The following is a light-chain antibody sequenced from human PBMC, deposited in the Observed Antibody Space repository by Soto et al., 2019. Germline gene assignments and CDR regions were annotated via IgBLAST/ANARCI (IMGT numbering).Light chain of an antibody. CDR2: EVS. Sequence: QSALTQPPSASGSPGQSVTISCAGTRSDFGGYNYVSWYQQRPGKPPKLMIYEVSQRPSGVPDRFSGSKSGNTASLTVSGLQAEDEADYYCSSYAGSNNRVVFGGGTQLTVL. CDR1: RSDFGGYNY. CDR3: SSYAGSNNRVV. V-gene: IGLV2-8*01. J-gene: IGLJ2*01.